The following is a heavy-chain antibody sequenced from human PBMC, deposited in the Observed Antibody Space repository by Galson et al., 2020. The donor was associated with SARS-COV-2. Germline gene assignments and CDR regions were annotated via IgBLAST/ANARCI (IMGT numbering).Heavy chain of an antibody. CDR2: ISGTGGST. Sequence: GGSLRLSCAASGFILSNYVMSWVRQAPGKGLEWVSAISGTGGSTYYADSVKGRFTISRDNSKNTLYLQMNSLRAKDTAVYYCAKVSGSRRSSGWANDYWGQGTLVTVSS. D-gene: IGHD6-19*01. J-gene: IGHJ4*02. V-gene: IGHV3-23*01. CDR3: AKVSGSRRSSGWANDY. CDR1: GFILSNYV.